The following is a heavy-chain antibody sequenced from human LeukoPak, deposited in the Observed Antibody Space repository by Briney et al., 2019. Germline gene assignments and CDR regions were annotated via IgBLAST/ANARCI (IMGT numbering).Heavy chain of an antibody. V-gene: IGHV1-18*01. CDR2: ISAYSGDT. CDR1: GYTFTSYG. D-gene: IGHD3-22*01. Sequence: ASVKVSCKASGYTFTSYGISWVRQAPGQGLEWMGWISAYSGDTNYAQKFQGRATMTTDTSTSTAYMELRSLSSDDTAVYYCARVAVVITDYYGMDVWGQGTTVTVSS. CDR3: ARVAVVITDYYGMDV. J-gene: IGHJ6*02.